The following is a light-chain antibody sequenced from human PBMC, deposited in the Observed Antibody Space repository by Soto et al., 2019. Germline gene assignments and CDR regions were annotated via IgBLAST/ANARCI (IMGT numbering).Light chain of an antibody. CDR3: QQYNSYS. J-gene: IGKJ1*01. Sequence: EIVLTQSPGTLSLSPGQRATLSCRASQSVSSSSLAWYQQRPGQAPRLLIYGASRRATGIPDRFSGSGSGTDFTLTISRLEPEDFATYYCQQYNSYSFGQGTKVEMK. CDR1: QSVSSSS. V-gene: IGKV3-20*01. CDR2: GAS.